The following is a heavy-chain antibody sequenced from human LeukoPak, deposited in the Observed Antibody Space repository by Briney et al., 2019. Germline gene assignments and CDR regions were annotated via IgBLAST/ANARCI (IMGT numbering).Heavy chain of an antibody. Sequence: GGSLRLSCAASGFTFSSYEMNWVRQAPGKGLEWVSYISSGYPTIYYADSVKGRFTISRDNAKNSLYLQMNSLRAEDTAVYYCARGGGGYCSGGRCNFYRYYMDVWGKGTTVTVSS. CDR1: GFTFSSYE. V-gene: IGHV3-48*03. D-gene: IGHD2-15*01. CDR2: ISSGYPTI. J-gene: IGHJ6*03. CDR3: ARGGGGYCSGGRCNFYRYYMDV.